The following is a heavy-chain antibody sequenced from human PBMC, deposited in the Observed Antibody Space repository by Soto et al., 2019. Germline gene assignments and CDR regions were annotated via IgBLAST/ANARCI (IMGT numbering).Heavy chain of an antibody. D-gene: IGHD6-19*01. V-gene: IGHV1-18*04. CDR3: ARVGIALAGPGSLQH. J-gene: IGHJ1*01. CDR2: ISAYNGNT. CDR1: CYTFTSYG. Sequence: ASVELSCKASCYTFTSYGISWVRQAPRQGLEWMGWISAYNGNTNYAQKLQGRVTMTTDTSTSTAYMELRSLRSDDTAVYYCARVGIALAGPGSLQHWGQGTLVTVSS.